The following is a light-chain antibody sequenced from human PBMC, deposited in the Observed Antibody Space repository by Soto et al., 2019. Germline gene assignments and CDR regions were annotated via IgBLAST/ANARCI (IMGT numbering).Light chain of an antibody. V-gene: IGKV3-11*01. Sequence: EIVLKKSPATLSLSPGERATLSCRASQSVSSYLAWYQQKPGQAPRLLIYDASNRATGIPARFSGSGSGTDFTLTISSLEPEDFAVYYCQLRSNSERYTFGQGTKLEIK. CDR2: DAS. J-gene: IGKJ2*01. CDR3: QLRSNSERYT. CDR1: QSVSSY.